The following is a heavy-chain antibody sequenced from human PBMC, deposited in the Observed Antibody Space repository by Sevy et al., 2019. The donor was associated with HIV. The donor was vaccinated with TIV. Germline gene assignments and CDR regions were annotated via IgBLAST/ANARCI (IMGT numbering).Heavy chain of an antibody. D-gene: IGHD3-3*01. V-gene: IGHV3-7*01. Sequence: GGSLRLSCAASGFTFSSYWMSWVRQAPGKGLEWVAHIKQDGSEKYYVDSVKGRFTISRDNAKNSLYLQMNSLRAEDTAVYYCARDPRGLEWLTYNWFDPWGQGTLVTVSS. CDR3: ARDPRGLEWLTYNWFDP. CDR1: GFTFSSYW. CDR2: IKQDGSEK. J-gene: IGHJ5*02.